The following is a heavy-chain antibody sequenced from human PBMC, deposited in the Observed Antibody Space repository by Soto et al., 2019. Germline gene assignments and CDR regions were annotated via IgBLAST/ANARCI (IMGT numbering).Heavy chain of an antibody. CDR3: TTGPPQTLGYCSSTSCYTGDAFDI. D-gene: IGHD2-2*02. Sequence: GSLRLSCAASGFTFSNAWMSWVRQAPGKGLEWVGRIKSKTDGGTTDYAAPVKGRFTISRDDSKNTLYLQMNSLKTEDTAVYYCTTGPPQTLGYCSSTSCYTGDAFDIWGQGTMVTVSS. J-gene: IGHJ3*02. CDR1: GFTFSNAW. CDR2: IKSKTDGGTT. V-gene: IGHV3-15*01.